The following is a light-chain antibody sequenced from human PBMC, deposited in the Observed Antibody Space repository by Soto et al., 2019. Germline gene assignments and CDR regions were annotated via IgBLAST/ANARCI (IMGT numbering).Light chain of an antibody. CDR1: QSVSTY. CDR3: QQRSDWPPIT. Sequence: EVVLTQSPDTLSLSPGDRATLSCRASQSVSTYLAWYQQKPGQAPRLLIYDASNRATGIPARFSGSGSGTHFTLTISCLEPEDFAVYYCQQRSDWPPITSGQGTRLEIK. CDR2: DAS. V-gene: IGKV3-11*01. J-gene: IGKJ5*01.